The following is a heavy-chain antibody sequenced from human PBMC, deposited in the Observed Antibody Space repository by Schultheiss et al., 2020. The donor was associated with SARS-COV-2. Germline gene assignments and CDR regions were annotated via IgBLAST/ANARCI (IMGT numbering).Heavy chain of an antibody. CDR2: INHSGST. J-gene: IGHJ3*02. CDR3: ATQLPTDAFDI. CDR1: GGSFSGYY. V-gene: IGHV4-34*01. D-gene: IGHD2-2*01. Sequence: SQTLSLTCAVYGGSFSGYYWSWIRQPPGKGLEWIGEINHSGSTNYNPSLKSRVTISVDTSKNQFSLKLSSVTAADTAVYYCATQLPTDAFDIWGQGTMVTVSS.